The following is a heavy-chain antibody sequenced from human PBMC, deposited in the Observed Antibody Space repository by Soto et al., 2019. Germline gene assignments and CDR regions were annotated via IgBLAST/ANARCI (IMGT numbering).Heavy chain of an antibody. V-gene: IGHV2-70*01. D-gene: IGHD5-12*01. CDR3: ARTLRPLVTVYSPYYYYYGMDV. CDR1: GFSLSTSGMC. Sequence: SGPTLVNPTQTLTLTCTFSGFSLSTSGMCVSWIRQPPGKALEWLALIDWDDDKYYSTSLKTRLTISKDTSKNQVVLTMTNMDPVDTATYYCARTLRPLVTVYSPYYYYYGMDVWGQGTTVTVSS. CDR2: IDWDDDK. J-gene: IGHJ6*02.